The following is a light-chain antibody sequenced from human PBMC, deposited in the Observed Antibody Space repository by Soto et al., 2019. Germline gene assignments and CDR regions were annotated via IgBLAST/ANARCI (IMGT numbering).Light chain of an antibody. V-gene: IGLV2-8*01. CDR3: SSYAGSNNPLYV. Sequence: SVLTQPPSASGSPVQSVTISCTGTSSDVGGYNCVSWYQQHPGKAPKLMIYEVSKRPSGVPDRFSGSKSGNTASLTVSGLQAEDEADYYCSSYAGSNNPLYVFGTGTKVTV. CDR2: EVS. J-gene: IGLJ1*01. CDR1: SSDVGGYNC.